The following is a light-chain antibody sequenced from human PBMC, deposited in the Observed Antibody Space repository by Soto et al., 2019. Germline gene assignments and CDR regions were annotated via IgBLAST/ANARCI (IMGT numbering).Light chain of an antibody. J-gene: IGLJ1*01. Sequence: QSVLTQPASVSGSPGQSITISCTGSSSDIGAYSYVSWFQQYPGKAPKLIISEVSNRPSGVSNRFSGSKSGTAASLTISGLQTEDEADYFCFSFTTDWTHVFGTGTKATVL. CDR3: FSFTTDWTHV. CDR1: SSDIGAYSY. CDR2: EVS. V-gene: IGLV2-14*01.